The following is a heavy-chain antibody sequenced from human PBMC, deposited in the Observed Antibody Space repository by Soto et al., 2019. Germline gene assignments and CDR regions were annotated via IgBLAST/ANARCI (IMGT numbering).Heavy chain of an antibody. V-gene: IGHV3-7*01. CDR2: IKEDGSLK. D-gene: IGHD2-2*02. CDR3: VRDSYTAHWHTAGEDY. J-gene: IGHJ4*02. CDR1: GFYITNYW. Sequence: DVQLVESGGGLVQPGGSLRLSCAASGFYITNYWMTWVRQAPGKGPEWVANIKEDGSLKFYVDSGRGRFTISRDNAKNSVYLGMSRLRAEDTAVYYCVRDSYTAHWHTAGEDYWGQGTLVTVSS.